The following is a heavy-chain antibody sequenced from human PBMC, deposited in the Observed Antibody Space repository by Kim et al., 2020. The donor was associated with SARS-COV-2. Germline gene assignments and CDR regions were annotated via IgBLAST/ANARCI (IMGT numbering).Heavy chain of an antibody. D-gene: IGHD3-22*01. V-gene: IGHV4-4*06. CDR3: ARLFDSSGYGAFDM. Sequence: NPSRKSRVRMPVDTSKNQFSLKVSSVTDTDTAVYYCARLFDSSGYGAFDMWGQGTMVTVSS. J-gene: IGHJ3*02.